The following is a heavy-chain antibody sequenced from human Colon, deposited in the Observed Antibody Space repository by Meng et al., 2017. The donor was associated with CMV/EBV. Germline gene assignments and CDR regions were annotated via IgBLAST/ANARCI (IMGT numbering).Heavy chain of an antibody. CDR1: GGSISSYY. V-gene: IGHV4-59*01. CDR2: IYYSGST. CDR3: ARESPSSSESDY. J-gene: IGHJ4*02. Sequence: SETLSLTCTVSGGSISSYYWSWIRQPPGKGLEWIGYIYYSGSTNYNPSLKSRVTISVDTSKNQFSLKLSSVTAADTAVYYCARESPSSSESDYWGQGTLVTVSS. D-gene: IGHD6-6*01.